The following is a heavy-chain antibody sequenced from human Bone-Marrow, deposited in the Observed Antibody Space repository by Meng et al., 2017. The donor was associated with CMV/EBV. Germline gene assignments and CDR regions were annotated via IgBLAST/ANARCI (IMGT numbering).Heavy chain of an antibody. CDR2: IIPILGIA. Sequence: SVKVSCKASGGTFSSYTISWVRQAPGQGLEWMGRIIPILGIANYAQKFQGRVTITADKSTSTAYMELSSRRSEDTAVYYCARDSGWTTVTTYQGYGMDVWGQGTTVTVSS. D-gene: IGHD4-11*01. J-gene: IGHJ6*02. CDR3: ARDSGWTTVTTYQGYGMDV. CDR1: GGTFSSYT. V-gene: IGHV1-69*04.